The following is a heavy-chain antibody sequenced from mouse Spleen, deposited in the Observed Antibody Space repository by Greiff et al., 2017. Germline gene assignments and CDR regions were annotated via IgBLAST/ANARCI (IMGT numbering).Heavy chain of an antibody. J-gene: IGHJ4*01. Sequence: DVQLVESGPVLVKPGASVKMSCKASGYTFTDYYMNWVKQSHGKSLEWIGVINPYNGGTSYNQKFKGKATLTVDKSSSTAYMELNSLTSEDSAVYYCARCDYGNYDAMDYWGQGTSVTVSS. D-gene: IGHD2-1*01. CDR1: GYTFTDYY. V-gene: IGHV1-19*01. CDR3: ARCDYGNYDAMDY. CDR2: INPYNGGT.